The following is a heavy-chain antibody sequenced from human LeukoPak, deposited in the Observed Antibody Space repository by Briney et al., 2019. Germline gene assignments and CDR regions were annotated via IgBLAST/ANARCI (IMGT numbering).Heavy chain of an antibody. V-gene: IGHV4-31*03. J-gene: IGHJ5*02. CDR2: IDYSGST. CDR3: ARDPTGNSCFDP. Sequence: SETLSLTCNVSGDSISSGGYYWSWIRQHPEKGLEWIGYIDYSGSTYYNPSLKSRVTISVDTSKNQFSLKLTSVTAADTAVYYCARDPTGNSCFDPWGQGTLATVSS. CDR1: GDSISSGGYY. D-gene: IGHD1-1*01.